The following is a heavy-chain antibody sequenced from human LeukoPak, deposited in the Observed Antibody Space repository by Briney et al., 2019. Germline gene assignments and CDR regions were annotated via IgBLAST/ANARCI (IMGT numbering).Heavy chain of an antibody. D-gene: IGHD3-10*01. CDR3: AGHVRYYATKWPPEAYYFDY. V-gene: IGHV4-59*01. J-gene: IGHJ4*02. CDR1: GGSISGYY. CDR2: VYHSGST. Sequence: PSETLSLTCTVSGGSISGYYWSWIRQPPGKGLEWIGYVYHSGSTTYNPSLKSRVTISVDTSKNQFSLHLSSVTSADTAVYYCAGHVRYYATKWPPEAYYFDYWGQGTLVTVSS.